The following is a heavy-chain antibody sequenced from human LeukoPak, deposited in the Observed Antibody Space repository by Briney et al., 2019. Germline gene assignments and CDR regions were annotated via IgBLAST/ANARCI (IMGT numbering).Heavy chain of an antibody. V-gene: IGHV4-39*01. CDR3: ARLDIVVVPAAIQLFGGYFDY. D-gene: IGHD2-2*02. CDR2: IYYSGST. J-gene: IGHJ4*02. CDR1: GSSISSSSYY. Sequence: SETLSLTCTVSGSSISSSSYYWGWIRQPPGKGLEWIGSIYYSGSTYYNPSLKSRVTISVDTSKNQFSLKLSSVTAADRAVYYCARLDIVVVPAAIQLFGGYFDYWGQGTLVTVSS.